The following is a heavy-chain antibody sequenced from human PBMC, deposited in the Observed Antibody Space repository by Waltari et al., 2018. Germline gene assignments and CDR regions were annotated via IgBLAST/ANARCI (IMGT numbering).Heavy chain of an antibody. D-gene: IGHD3-3*01. V-gene: IGHV3-23*01. CDR3: APYYDFWSGYSPPT. CDR1: GFTFSSYA. J-gene: IGHJ4*02. CDR2: ISGSGGST. Sequence: EVQLLESGGGLVQPGGSLRLSCAASGFTFSSYAMSWVRQAPGKGLEWVSAISGSGGSTYYADSVKGRFTSSRDNSKNTLYLQMNSLRAEDTAVYYCAPYYDFWSGYSPPTWGQGTLVTVSS.